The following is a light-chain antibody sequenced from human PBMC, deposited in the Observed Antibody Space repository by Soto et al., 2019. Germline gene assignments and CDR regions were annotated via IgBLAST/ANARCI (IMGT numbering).Light chain of an antibody. J-gene: IGLJ2*01. V-gene: IGLV2-14*03. Sequence: QSALTQPASLSGSPGQSITISCTGTSSDVGLYNYVSWYQQYPGKVPKLLIFDVSDRPSGISNRFSGSKSGNRASLTISGLQAEYEADYYCNSYTNISTIVFGGGTKLTVL. CDR1: SSDVGLYNY. CDR3: NSYTNISTIV. CDR2: DVS.